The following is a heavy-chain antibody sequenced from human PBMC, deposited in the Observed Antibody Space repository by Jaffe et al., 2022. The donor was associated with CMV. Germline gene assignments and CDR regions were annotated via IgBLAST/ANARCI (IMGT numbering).Heavy chain of an antibody. J-gene: IGHJ6*03. Sequence: QVQLVESGGGVVQPGRSLRLSCAASGFTFSSYGMHWVRQAPGKGLEWVAVIWYDGSNKYYADSVKGRFTISRDNSKNTLYLQMNSLRAEDTAVYYCARDLGGIAVEYYMDVWGKGTTVTVSS. D-gene: IGHD6-19*01. CDR3: ARDLGGIAVEYYMDV. CDR1: GFTFSSYG. V-gene: IGHV3-33*08. CDR2: IWYDGSNK.